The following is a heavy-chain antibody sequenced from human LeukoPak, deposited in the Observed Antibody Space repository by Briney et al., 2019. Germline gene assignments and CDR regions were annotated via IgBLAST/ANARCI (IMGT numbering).Heavy chain of an antibody. V-gene: IGHV3-9*01. J-gene: IGHJ4*02. CDR3: AINGGGDSGYGNFDY. Sequence: GGSLRLSCAVSGFTFDDYAMHWVRQVPGKGLEWVAGINWNSDSIGYADSVKGRFTTSRDNAKNSLYLQMNSLRAEDTAFYYCAINGGGDSGYGNFDYWGQGTLVTVSS. CDR1: GFTFDDYA. D-gene: IGHD5-12*01. CDR2: INWNSDSI.